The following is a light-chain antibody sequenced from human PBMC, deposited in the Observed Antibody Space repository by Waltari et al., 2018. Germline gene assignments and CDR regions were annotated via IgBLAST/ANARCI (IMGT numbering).Light chain of an antibody. V-gene: IGKV3-15*01. CDR1: QSISSN. Sequence: EIVMTQSPATLSVSPWERATLSCRASQSISSNLAWYQQKPGQAPRLLFYGASITATGIPARFSGSGSGTEFTLTINSMQSEDFAVYYCQQYNNWPLLFGQGTKVEIK. CDR3: QQYNNWPLL. J-gene: IGKJ1*01. CDR2: GAS.